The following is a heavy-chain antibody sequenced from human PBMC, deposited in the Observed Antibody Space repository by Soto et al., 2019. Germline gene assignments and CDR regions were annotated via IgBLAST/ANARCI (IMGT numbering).Heavy chain of an antibody. V-gene: IGHV2-26*01. CDR1: GFSLGNSRLG. CDR2: IFSNDEK. D-gene: IGHD2-2*01. J-gene: IGHJ6*02. CDR3: ARIRNTNYYYYGMDV. Sequence: SGPTLVNPTETLTLTCTVSGFSLGNSRLGVSWIRQPPGKALEWLAYIFSNDEKSSSTSLESRLTISEDTSKSQVVLTMTNMDPVDTATYYCARIRNTNYYYYGMDVWGQGTKVTVSS.